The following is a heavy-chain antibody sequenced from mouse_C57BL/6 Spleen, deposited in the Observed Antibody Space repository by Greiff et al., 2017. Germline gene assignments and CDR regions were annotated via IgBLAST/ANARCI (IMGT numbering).Heavy chain of an antibody. J-gene: IGHJ3*01. CDR1: GYSFTGYF. D-gene: IGHD1-1*01. Sequence: VQLKQSGPELVKPGDSVKISCKASGYSFTGYFMNWVMQSHGKSLEWIGRINPYNGDTFYNQKFKGKATLTVDKSSSTAHMELRSLTSEDSAVYYCARSGSSGAWFAYWGQGTLVTVSA. CDR3: ARSGSSGAWFAY. V-gene: IGHV1-20*01. CDR2: INPYNGDT.